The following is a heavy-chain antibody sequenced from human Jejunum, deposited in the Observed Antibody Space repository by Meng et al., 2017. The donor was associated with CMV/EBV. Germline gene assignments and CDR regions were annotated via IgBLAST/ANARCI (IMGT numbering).Heavy chain of an antibody. V-gene: IGHV1-69*01. J-gene: IGHJ4*02. CDR2: IIAIFKTP. CDR1: GGSVNNYA. D-gene: IGHD5-24*01. CDR3: ARGFLNGYQPFDY. Sequence: QGQVMQSGAEVKEPGSSMKVSCKSSGGSVNNYAFNWVRQAPGQGLEWMGGIIAIFKTPNYAQKFQGRLTITADESTGTSYMELTSLTSEDTAVYYCARGFLNGYQPFDYWGQGTLVTVSS.